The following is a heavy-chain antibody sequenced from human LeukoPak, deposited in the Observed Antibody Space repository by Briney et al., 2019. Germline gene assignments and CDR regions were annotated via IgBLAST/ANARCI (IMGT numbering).Heavy chain of an antibody. CDR2: IDPSDSYT. J-gene: IGHJ4*02. Sequence: GESLKISCKGSGYSFTSYWISWVRQMPGKGLEWMGRIDPSDSYTNYSPSLQGHVTISADKSISTAYLQWSSLKASDTAMYYCASRDDYGDYLDYWGQGTLVTVSS. CDR3: ASRDDYGDYLDY. CDR1: GYSFTSYW. D-gene: IGHD4-17*01. V-gene: IGHV5-10-1*01.